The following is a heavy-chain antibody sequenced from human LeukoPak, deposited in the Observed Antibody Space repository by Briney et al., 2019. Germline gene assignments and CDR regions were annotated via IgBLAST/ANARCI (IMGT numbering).Heavy chain of an antibody. D-gene: IGHD3-9*01. CDR3: ARGQGYYDILTGYYIGAFDI. Sequence: GGSLRLSCAASGFTFSSYGMSWVRQAPGKGLEWVSVIYSGGSTYYADSVKGRFTISRDNSKNTLYLQMNSLRAEDTAVYYCARGQGYYDILTGYYIGAFDIWGQGTMVTVSS. CDR1: GFTFSSYG. CDR2: IYSGGST. J-gene: IGHJ3*02. V-gene: IGHV3-53*01.